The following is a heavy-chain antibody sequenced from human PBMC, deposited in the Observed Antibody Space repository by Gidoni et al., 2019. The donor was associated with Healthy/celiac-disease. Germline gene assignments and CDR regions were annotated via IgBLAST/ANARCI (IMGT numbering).Heavy chain of an antibody. Sequence: QVPLVQSGAEVKKPGASVTVSCKASGYPFPGYYMHWVRQAPGQGLEWMGWINPNSGGTNYAQKFQGWVTMTRDTSISTAYMELSRLRSDDTAVYYCARAGAGGNFDAFDIWGQGTMVTVSS. CDR3: ARAGAGGNFDAFDI. J-gene: IGHJ3*02. CDR2: INPNSGGT. D-gene: IGHD2-21*02. V-gene: IGHV1-2*04. CDR1: GYPFPGYY.